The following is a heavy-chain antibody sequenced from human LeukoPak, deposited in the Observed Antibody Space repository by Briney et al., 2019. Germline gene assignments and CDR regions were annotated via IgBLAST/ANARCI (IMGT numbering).Heavy chain of an antibody. CDR2: IYSGGST. J-gene: IGHJ4*02. D-gene: IGHD3-16*02. CDR1: GFTVSSNY. V-gene: IGHV3-53*01. CDR3: ARDRRITFGGVIVV. Sequence: GGSPRLSCAASGFTVSSNYMSWVRQAPGKGLEWVSVIYSGGSTYYADSVKGRFTISRDNSKNTLYLQMNSLRAEDTAVYYCARDRRITFGGVIVVWGQGTLVTVSS.